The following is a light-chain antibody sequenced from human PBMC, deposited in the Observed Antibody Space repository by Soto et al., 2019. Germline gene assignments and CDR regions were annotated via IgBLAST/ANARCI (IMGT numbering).Light chain of an antibody. Sequence: EIVLTQSPATLSLSPGERATLSCRASQSVSSYLAWYQQKPGQAPRLLIYDASNRATGIPARFSGSGSGTDFTLTISSLEPEDVADYYCQQRSNWPPTFGGGTKVQIK. CDR2: DAS. J-gene: IGKJ4*01. CDR3: QQRSNWPPT. V-gene: IGKV3-11*01. CDR1: QSVSSY.